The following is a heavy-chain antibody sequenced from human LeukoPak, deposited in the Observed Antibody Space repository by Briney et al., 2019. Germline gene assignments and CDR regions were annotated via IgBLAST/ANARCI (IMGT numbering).Heavy chain of an antibody. D-gene: IGHD3-9*01. Sequence: SETLSLTCTVSGGSISSSHYYWGWIRQPPGKGLEWIGTVYYSGSTYYNPSLKSRVTISLDTSKNQFSLNLSSVTAADTAVYYCARDPRDFLTEGGEFWGQGTLVTVSS. CDR1: GGSISSSHYY. V-gene: IGHV4-39*07. CDR2: VYYSGST. J-gene: IGHJ4*02. CDR3: ARDPRDFLTEGGEF.